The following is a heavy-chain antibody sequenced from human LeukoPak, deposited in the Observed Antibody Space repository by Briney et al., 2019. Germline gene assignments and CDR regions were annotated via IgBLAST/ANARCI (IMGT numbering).Heavy chain of an antibody. CDR1: GFTFSSYS. CDR3: AREALPSIYSYGSVDY. V-gene: IGHV3-64*01. D-gene: IGHD5-18*01. J-gene: IGHJ4*02. CDR2: ISSNGGST. Sequence: PGGSLRLSCAGSGFTFSSYSMNWVRQAPGKGLEYVSAISSNGGSTYYANSVKGRFTISRDNSKNTLYLQMGSLRAEDMAVYYCAREALPSIYSYGSVDYWGQGTLVTVSS.